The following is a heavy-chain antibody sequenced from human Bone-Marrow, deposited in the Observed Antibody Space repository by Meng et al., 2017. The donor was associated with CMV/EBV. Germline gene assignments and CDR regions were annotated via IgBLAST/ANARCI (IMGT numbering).Heavy chain of an antibody. V-gene: IGHV1-2*02. J-gene: IGHJ6*02. CDR3: ASQIVVVPAAMRDYYYGMDV. Sequence: ASVKVSCKASGNTFTSYAISWVRQAPGQGLEWMGWINPNSGGTNYAQKFQGRVTMTRDTSISTAYMELSRLRSDDTAVYYCASQIVVVPAAMRDYYYGMDVWGQGTTVTVSS. CDR2: INPNSGGT. CDR1: GNTFTSYA. D-gene: IGHD2-2*01.